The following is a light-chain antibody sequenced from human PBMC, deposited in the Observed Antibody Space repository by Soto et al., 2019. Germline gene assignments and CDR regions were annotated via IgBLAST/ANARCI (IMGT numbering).Light chain of an antibody. CDR1: SSDVGGYNY. CDR2: EVS. Sequence: QSVLTQPASVSGSPGQSITISCTGTSSDVGGYNYVSWYQQHPGKAPKLMIYEVSNWPSGVSNRFSGSKSGNTASLTISGLQAEDEADYYCSSYTSSSTLYVFGTGTKGTVL. CDR3: SSYTSSSTLYV. V-gene: IGLV2-14*01. J-gene: IGLJ1*01.